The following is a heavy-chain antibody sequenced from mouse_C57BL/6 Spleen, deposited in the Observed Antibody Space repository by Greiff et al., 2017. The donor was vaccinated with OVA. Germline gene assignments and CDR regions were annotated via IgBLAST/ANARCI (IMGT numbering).Heavy chain of an antibody. Sequence: EVMLVESGEGLVKPGGSLKLSCAASGFTFSSYAMSWVRQTPEKRLELVAYISSGGDYIYYADTVKGRFTISRDNARNTLYLQMSSLKSEDTAMYYCTRGEDYYGSPFDYWGQGTTLTVSS. CDR2: ISSGGDYI. J-gene: IGHJ2*01. CDR3: TRGEDYYGSPFDY. CDR1: GFTFSSYA. V-gene: IGHV5-9-1*02. D-gene: IGHD1-1*01.